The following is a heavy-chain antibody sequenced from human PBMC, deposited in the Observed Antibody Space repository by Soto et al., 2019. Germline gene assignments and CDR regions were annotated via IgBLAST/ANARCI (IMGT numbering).Heavy chain of an antibody. CDR3: ARVITIFGVVIHYYGMDV. Sequence: ASVKVSCKASGGTFSSYAISWVRQAPGQGLEWMGGIIPIFGTANYAQKFQGRVTITADESTSTAYMELSSLRSEDTAVYYCARVITIFGVVIHYYGMDVWGQGTTVP. CDR2: IIPIFGTA. J-gene: IGHJ6*02. D-gene: IGHD3-3*01. CDR1: GGTFSSYA. V-gene: IGHV1-69*13.